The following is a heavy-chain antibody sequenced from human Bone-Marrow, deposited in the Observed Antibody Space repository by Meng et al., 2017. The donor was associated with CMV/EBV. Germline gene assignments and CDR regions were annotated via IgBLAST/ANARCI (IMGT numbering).Heavy chain of an antibody. CDR3: ARGGKYSSSSWRHPYYYYGMDV. V-gene: IGHV4-4*07. J-gene: IGHJ6*02. CDR2: IYTSGST. Sequence: SETLSLTCTVSGGSISSYYWSWIRQPAGKGLEWIGRIYTSGSTNYNPSLKSRVTMSVDTSKNQFSLKLSSVTAADTAVYYCARGGKYSSSSWRHPYYYYGMDVWGQGTTVTVSS. CDR1: GGSISSYY. D-gene: IGHD6-6*01.